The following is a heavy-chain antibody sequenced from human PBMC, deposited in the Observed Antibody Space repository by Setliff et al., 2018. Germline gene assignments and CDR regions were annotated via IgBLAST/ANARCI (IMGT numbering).Heavy chain of an antibody. J-gene: IGHJ6*03. Sequence: SVKVSCKASGGTFSSYAISWVRQAPGQGLEWMGGIIPIFGTANYAQKFQGRVTMTADTSTSTVCMELSSLRSEDTAVYYCARRVYSSSSGYYHYYMDVWGKGTTVTVSS. V-gene: IGHV1-69*06. CDR1: GGTFSSYA. CDR3: ARRVYSSSSGYYHYYMDV. D-gene: IGHD6-6*01. CDR2: IIPIFGTA.